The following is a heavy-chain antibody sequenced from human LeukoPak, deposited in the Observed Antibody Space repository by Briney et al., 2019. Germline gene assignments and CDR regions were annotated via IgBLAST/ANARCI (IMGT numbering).Heavy chain of an antibody. J-gene: IGHJ4*02. CDR1: GFTFSDYY. D-gene: IGHD1-20*01. V-gene: IGHV3-11*01. Sequence: PGGSLRLSCAASGFTFSDYYMSWIRQAPGKGLEWVSYISSSGSTLYYADSVKGRTTISRDNAKNSLYLQMNSLRAEDTAVYYCARRRYNWNAIDYWGQGTLVTVSS. CDR2: ISSSGSTL. CDR3: ARRRYNWNAIDY.